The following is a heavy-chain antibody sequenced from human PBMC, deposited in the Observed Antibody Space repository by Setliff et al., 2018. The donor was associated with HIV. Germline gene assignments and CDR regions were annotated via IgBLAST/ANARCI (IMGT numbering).Heavy chain of an antibody. J-gene: IGHJ4*02. Sequence: GASVKVSCKASGYTFTSYYMHWVRQAPGQGLEWMGRIDPENDETKYSQKFQVRFTMTADRSTDTAYMELSGLRSEDTAIYYCVLYSTGASRFDYWGQGTLVTVSS. CDR3: VLYSTGASRFDY. D-gene: IGHD2-8*01. V-gene: IGHV1-69-2*01. CDR1: GYTFTSYY. CDR2: IDPENDET.